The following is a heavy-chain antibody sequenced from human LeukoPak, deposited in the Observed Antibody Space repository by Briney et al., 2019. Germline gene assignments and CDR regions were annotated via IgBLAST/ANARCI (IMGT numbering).Heavy chain of an antibody. CDR3: ARDERLLSFLK. Sequence: GGSLRLSCAGSGFSFSSHGMNWVRQAPGRGLEWVSGISPSGDITYYTDSVRGRFTISRDNFKNTLYLQMNSLRAEDTAIYYCARDERLLSFLKWGQGTLVTVSS. CDR1: GFSFSSHG. V-gene: IGHV3-23*01. CDR2: ISPSGDIT. J-gene: IGHJ4*02. D-gene: IGHD3-3*01.